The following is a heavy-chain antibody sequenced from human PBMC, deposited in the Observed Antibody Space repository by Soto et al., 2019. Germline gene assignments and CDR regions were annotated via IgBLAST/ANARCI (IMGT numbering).Heavy chain of an antibody. CDR1: GGSISSSSYY. CDR2: IYYSGST. D-gene: IGHD3-10*01. V-gene: IGHV4-39*01. J-gene: IGHJ5*02. CDR3: ARQLLNYGSGSYYNDPHNWFDP. Sequence: SETLSLTCTVSGGSISSSSYYWGWIRQPPGKGLEWIGSIYYSGSTYYNPSLKSRVTISVDTSKNQFSLKLSSVTAADTAVCYCARQLLNYGSGSYYNDPHNWFDPWGQGTLVTVSS.